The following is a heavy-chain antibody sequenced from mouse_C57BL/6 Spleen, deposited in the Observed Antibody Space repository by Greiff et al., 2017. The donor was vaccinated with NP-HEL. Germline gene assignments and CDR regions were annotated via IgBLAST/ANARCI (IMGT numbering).Heavy chain of an antibody. Sequence: VQGVESGAELAKPGASVKLSCKASGYTFTSYWMHWVKQRPGQGLEWIGYINPSSGYTKYNQKFKDKATLTADKSSSTAYMQLSSLTYEDSAVYYCAYDYAGGYFDVWGTGTTVTVSS. V-gene: IGHV1-7*01. CDR3: AYDYAGGYFDV. CDR2: INPSSGYT. D-gene: IGHD2-4*01. CDR1: GYTFTSYW. J-gene: IGHJ1*03.